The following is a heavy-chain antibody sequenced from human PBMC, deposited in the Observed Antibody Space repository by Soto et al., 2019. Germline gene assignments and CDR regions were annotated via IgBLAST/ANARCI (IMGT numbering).Heavy chain of an antibody. CDR1: GCSISSGGYY. CDR2: IYYSGST. CDR3: ARVSSSWLHFDY. V-gene: IGHV4-31*03. J-gene: IGHJ4*02. Sequence: SETLSLTCTVSGCSISSGGYYWSWIRQHPGKGLEWIGYIYYSGSTYYNPSLKSRVTISVDTSKNQFSLKLSSVTAADTAVYYCARVSSSWLHFDYWGQGTLVTVSS. D-gene: IGHD6-13*01.